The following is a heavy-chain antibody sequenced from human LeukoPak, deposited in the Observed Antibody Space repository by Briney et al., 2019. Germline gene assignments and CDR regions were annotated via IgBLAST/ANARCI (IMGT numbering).Heavy chain of an antibody. CDR1: GFTFSSYE. Sequence: GGSLRLSCAASGFTFSSYEMNWVRQAPGKGLEWVSYISSSGSTIYYADSVKGRFTISRDNAKNSLYLQMNSLRAEDTAVYYCARDYGDYVLYGGMDVWGQGTTVTVSS. D-gene: IGHD4-17*01. CDR3: ARDYGDYVLYGGMDV. J-gene: IGHJ6*02. CDR2: ISSSGSTI. V-gene: IGHV3-48*03.